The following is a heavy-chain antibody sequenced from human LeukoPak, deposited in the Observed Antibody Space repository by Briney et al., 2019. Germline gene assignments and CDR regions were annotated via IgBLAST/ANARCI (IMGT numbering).Heavy chain of an antibody. D-gene: IGHD3-10*01. V-gene: IGHV1-2*02. CDR2: INPNSGGT. J-gene: IGHJ4*02. CDR3: ARRITMVRGVMGY. Sequence: GASVKVSCKASGYTFTGYYMHWVRQAPGQGLEWMGWINPNSGGTNYAQKFQGRVTMTRDTSISTAYMELSRLRSDDTAVYYCARRITMVRGVMGYWGQGTLVTVSS. CDR1: GYTFTGYY.